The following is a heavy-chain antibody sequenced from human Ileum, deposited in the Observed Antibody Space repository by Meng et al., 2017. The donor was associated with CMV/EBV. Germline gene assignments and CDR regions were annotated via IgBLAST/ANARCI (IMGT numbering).Heavy chain of an antibody. CDR2: INPNSGGT. CDR1: GYTFTGYY. CDR3: ARGYCSSTSCYKGNDY. Sequence: ASVKVSCKASGYTFTGYYMHWVRQAPGQGLEWMGWINPNSGGTNYAQKFQGRVTMTRDTSISTAYMELSRLRSDDTAVYYCARGYCSSTSCYKGNDYWGQGTLVTVSS. V-gene: IGHV1-2*02. J-gene: IGHJ4*02. D-gene: IGHD2-2*02.